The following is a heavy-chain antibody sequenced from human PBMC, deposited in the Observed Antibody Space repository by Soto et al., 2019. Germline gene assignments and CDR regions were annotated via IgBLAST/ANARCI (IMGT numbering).Heavy chain of an antibody. CDR2: IIPIFGTA. D-gene: IGHD2-21*02. CDR3: ASKAACGGDCYAFDS. V-gene: IGHV1-69*06. CDR1: GGTFSSNT. J-gene: IGHJ4*02. Sequence: QVQLVQSGAEVKKPGSSVKISCKASGGTFSSNTINWVRQAAGQGLEWMGGIIPIFGTANYAQKFQGRVTITADKSTNTEYMELSSLTSEDTAVYYCASKAACGGDCYAFDSGGQGTLVTVSS.